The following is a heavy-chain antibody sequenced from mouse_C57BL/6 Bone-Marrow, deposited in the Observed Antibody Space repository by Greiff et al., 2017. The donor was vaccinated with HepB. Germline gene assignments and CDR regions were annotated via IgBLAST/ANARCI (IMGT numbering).Heavy chain of an antibody. J-gene: IGHJ3*01. CDR2: SRNKANDYTT. CDR3: ARNAVAAPFAY. V-gene: IGHV7-1*01. Sequence: EVKLVESGGGLVQSGRSLRLSCATSGFTFSDFYMEWVRQAPGKGLEWIAASRNKANDYTTEYSASGKGRFIVSRDTTQSILYLQMNALRAADTAIYYCARNAVAAPFAYWGQGTMLTVSA. D-gene: IGHD6-1*01. CDR1: GFTFSDFY.